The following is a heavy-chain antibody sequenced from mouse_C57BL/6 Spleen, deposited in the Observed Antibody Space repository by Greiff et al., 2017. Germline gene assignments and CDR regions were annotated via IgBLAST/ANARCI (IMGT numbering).Heavy chain of an antibody. J-gene: IGHJ3*01. Sequence: QVQLQQSGAELAKPGASVKLSCKASGYTFTSYWMHWVKQRPGQGLEWIGYINPSSGYTKYNQKFKDKATLTADKSSSTAYMQLSSLTYEDSAVYYCARGDDGYYVGFAYWGQGTLVTVSA. CDR3: ARGDDGYYVGFAY. V-gene: IGHV1-7*01. CDR1: GYTFTSYW. CDR2: INPSSGYT. D-gene: IGHD2-3*01.